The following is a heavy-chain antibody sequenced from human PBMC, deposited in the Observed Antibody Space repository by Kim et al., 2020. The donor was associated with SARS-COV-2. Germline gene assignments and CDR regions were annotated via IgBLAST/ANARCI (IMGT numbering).Heavy chain of an antibody. V-gene: IGHV4-39*01. CDR2: T. D-gene: IGHD4-17*01. CDR3: ATSTPTVTTTN. Sequence: TYFNPSLKSRVTMSVDTSKNQFSLKLSSVTAADSAMYYCATSTPTVTTTNWGQGTLVTVSS. J-gene: IGHJ1*01.